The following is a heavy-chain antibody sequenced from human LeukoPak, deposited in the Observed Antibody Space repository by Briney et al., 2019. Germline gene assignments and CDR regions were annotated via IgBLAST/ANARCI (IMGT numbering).Heavy chain of an antibody. CDR3: ARAPRRAIFGVVERPIFSMDV. D-gene: IGHD3-3*01. V-gene: IGHV4-59*01. J-gene: IGHJ6*04. CDR2: IYYSGST. CDR1: GGSISSYY. Sequence: SETLSLTCTVSGGSISSYYWSWIRQPPGKGLEWIGYIYYSGSTNYNPSLKSRVTISVDTSKNQFSLKLSSVTAADTAVYYCARAPRRAIFGVVERPIFSMDVWGKGTTVTVSS.